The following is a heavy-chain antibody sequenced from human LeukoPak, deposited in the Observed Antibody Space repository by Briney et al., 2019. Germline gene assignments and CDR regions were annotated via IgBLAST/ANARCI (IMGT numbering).Heavy chain of an antibody. J-gene: IGHJ3*02. CDR3: ARDIVVVTARSAAFDI. V-gene: IGHV4-34*01. CDR2: INHSGST. CDR1: GGSFSGYY. D-gene: IGHD2-21*02. Sequence: SETLSLTCAVYGGSFSGYYWSWIRQPPGKGLEWIGEINHSGSTNYNPSLKSRVTISVDTSKNQFSLKLSSVTAADTAVYYCARDIVVVTARSAAFDIWGQGTMVTVSS.